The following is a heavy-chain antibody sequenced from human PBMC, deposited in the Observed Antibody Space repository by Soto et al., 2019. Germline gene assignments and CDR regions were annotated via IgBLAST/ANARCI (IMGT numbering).Heavy chain of an antibody. CDR3: ARDTGFGFWYFDL. J-gene: IGHJ2*01. CDR1: GFTFSSYA. D-gene: IGHD3-3*01. V-gene: IGHV3-30-3*01. Sequence: GGSLRLSCAASGFTFSSYAMHWVRQAPGKGLEWVAVISYDGSNKYYADSVKGRFTISRDNSKNTLYLQMNSLRAEDTAVYYCARDTGFGFWYFDLWGRGTLVTVSS. CDR2: ISYDGSNK.